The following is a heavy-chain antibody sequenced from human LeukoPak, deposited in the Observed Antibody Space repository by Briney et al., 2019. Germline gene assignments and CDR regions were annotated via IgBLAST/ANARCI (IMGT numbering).Heavy chain of an antibody. CDR2: IRSKAYGGTT. D-gene: IGHD3-10*01. J-gene: IGHJ4*02. Sequence: PGGSLRLSCTASGFTFGDYTMSWVRQAPGKGLEWVGSIRSKAYGGTTEYAASVKGRFTISRDDFKSIAYLQMNSLKTEDTAVYYCTRVRDRGFGKLLGWGQGTLVTVSS. CDR3: TRVRDRGFGKLLG. CDR1: GFTFGDYT. V-gene: IGHV3-49*04.